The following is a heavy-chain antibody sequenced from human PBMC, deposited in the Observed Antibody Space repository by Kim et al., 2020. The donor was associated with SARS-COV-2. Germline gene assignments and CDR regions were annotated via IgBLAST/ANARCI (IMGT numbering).Heavy chain of an antibody. D-gene: IGHD6-13*01. CDR1: GFTVSSNY. CDR3: ARGALEAAAGARGDY. CDR2: IYSGGST. Sequence: GWSLRLSCAASGFTVSSNYMSWVRQAPGKGLEWVSVIYSGGSTYYADSVKGRFTISRDNSKNTLYLQMNSLRAEDTAVYYCARGALEAAAGARGDYWGQGTLVTVSS. J-gene: IGHJ4*02. V-gene: IGHV3-53*01.